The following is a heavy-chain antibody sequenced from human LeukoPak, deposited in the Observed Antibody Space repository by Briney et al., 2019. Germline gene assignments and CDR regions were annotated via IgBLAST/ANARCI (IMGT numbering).Heavy chain of an antibody. CDR1: GFTFSSYW. D-gene: IGHD2-2*02. J-gene: IGHJ4*02. Sequence: GGSLRLSCAASGFTFSSYWMSWVRQAPGKGLEWVANIKQDGSEEYYVDSVKGRFTISRDNAKNSLYLQMNSLRAEDTAVYYCARDGRTAIPDYWGQGTLVTVSS. CDR2: IKQDGSEE. V-gene: IGHV3-7*01. CDR3: ARDGRTAIPDY.